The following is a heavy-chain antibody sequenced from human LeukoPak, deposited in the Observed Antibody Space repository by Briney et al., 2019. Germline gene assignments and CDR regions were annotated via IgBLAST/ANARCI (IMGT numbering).Heavy chain of an antibody. Sequence: GGSLGLSCAASGFTFSSYAMHWVRQAPGKGLEWVALISYDGSGQYYTESVKGRFTISRDNAKNSLYLQMNSLRAEDTAVYYCARDWTGAFDIWGQGTMVTVSS. D-gene: IGHD3/OR15-3a*01. J-gene: IGHJ3*02. CDR3: ARDWTGAFDI. CDR1: GFTFSSYA. V-gene: IGHV3-30-3*01. CDR2: ISYDGSGQ.